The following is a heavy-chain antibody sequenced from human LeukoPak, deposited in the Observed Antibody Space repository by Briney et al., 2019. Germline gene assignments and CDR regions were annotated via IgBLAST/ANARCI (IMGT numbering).Heavy chain of an antibody. CDR3: AREPGRGGNFDY. J-gene: IGHJ4*02. V-gene: IGHV4-61*08. D-gene: IGHD3-16*01. Sequence: SETLSLTCTVSGGSVSSGGYYWSWIRQPPGKGLEWIGYMDYSGSTNYNPSLESRVTISVDTSKNQFSLKLSSVTAADTAVYYCAREPGRGGNFDYWGQGTLVTVSS. CDR2: MDYSGST. CDR1: GGSVSSGGYY.